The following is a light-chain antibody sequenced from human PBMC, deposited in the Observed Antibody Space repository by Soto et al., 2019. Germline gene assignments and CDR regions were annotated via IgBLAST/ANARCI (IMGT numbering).Light chain of an antibody. CDR2: KAS. CDR3: QQYNTYSFT. J-gene: IGKJ3*01. V-gene: IGKV1-5*03. CDR1: QNINNW. Sequence: DIQMTQSPSTLSASVGDRVTITCRASQNINNWLAWYQQKPGKAPKLLIYKASTLESGVPSRFSGSGFGTEFTLAISSLQPDDFATNYCQQYNTYSFTFGPGAKVDIK.